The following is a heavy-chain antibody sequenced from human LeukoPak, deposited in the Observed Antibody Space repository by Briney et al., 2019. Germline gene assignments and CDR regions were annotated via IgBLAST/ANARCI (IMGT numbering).Heavy chain of an antibody. Sequence: GASVKVSCKASGYTFTGYYMHWVRQAPGQGLEWMGWINPNSGGTNYAQKFQGRVTMTRDTSISTAYMELSRLRSDDTAVYYCARGWTTVEENWFDPWGQGTLVTVSS. CDR3: ARGWTTVEENWFDP. CDR2: INPNSGGT. J-gene: IGHJ5*02. CDR1: GYTFTGYY. V-gene: IGHV1-2*02. D-gene: IGHD4-23*01.